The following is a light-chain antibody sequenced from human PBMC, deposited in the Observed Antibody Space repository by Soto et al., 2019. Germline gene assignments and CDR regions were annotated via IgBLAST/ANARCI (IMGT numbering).Light chain of an antibody. J-gene: IGLJ3*02. CDR3: ATCDDSLRGWV. V-gene: IGLV1-44*01. CDR2: SNN. CDR1: TSNIGRNA. Sequence: QSVLTQPPSASGTPGQTVTISCSGSTSNIGRNAVDWYQQLPGTAPNVLIYSNNQRPSGVPDRTFGSGSGPSAPLAISGLPSEDEADYYCATCDDSLRGWVFGGGTQLTVL.